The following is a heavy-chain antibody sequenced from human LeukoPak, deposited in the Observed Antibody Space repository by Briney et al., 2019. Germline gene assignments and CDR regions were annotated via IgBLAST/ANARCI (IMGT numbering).Heavy chain of an antibody. V-gene: IGHV1-2*02. Sequence: GASVKVSCKASGYTFTGYYMHWVRQAPGQGLEWMGWINPNSGGTNYAQKFQGRVTMTRDTSISTAYMELSRLRSDDTAVYYCARGGGEIVGAFGWFDPWGQGTLVTVSS. CDR2: INPNSGGT. CDR1: GYTFTGYY. J-gene: IGHJ5*02. CDR3: ARGGGEIVGAFGWFDP. D-gene: IGHD1-26*01.